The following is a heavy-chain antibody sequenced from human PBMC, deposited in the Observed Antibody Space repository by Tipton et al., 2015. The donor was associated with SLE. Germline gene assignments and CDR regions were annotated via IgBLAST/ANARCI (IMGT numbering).Heavy chain of an antibody. CDR3: ASMISGYSSSSYPN. CDR2: INHSGST. J-gene: IGHJ4*02. CDR1: GGSFSGYY. V-gene: IGHV4-34*01. Sequence: TLSLTCAVYGGSFSGYYWSWIRQPPGKGLEWIGEINHSGSTNYNPSLKSRVTISVDTSKNQFSLQLSSVTAADTAVYYCASMISGYSSSSYPNWGQGTLVTVSS. D-gene: IGHD6-13*01.